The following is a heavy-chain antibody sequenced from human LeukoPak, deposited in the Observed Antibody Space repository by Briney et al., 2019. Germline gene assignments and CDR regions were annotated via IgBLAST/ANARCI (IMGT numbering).Heavy chain of an antibody. CDR2: INHSGST. CDR3: ARGRMIVVVITLKNYFDY. V-gene: IGHV4-34*01. J-gene: IGHJ4*02. D-gene: IGHD3-22*01. CDR1: GGSFSGYY. Sequence: PSETLSLTCAVYGGSFSGYYWSWIRQPPGKGLEWIGEINHSGSTNYNPSLKSRFTMSVDTSKNQFSLKLSSVTAADTAVYYCARGRMIVVVITLKNYFDYWGQGTLVTVSS.